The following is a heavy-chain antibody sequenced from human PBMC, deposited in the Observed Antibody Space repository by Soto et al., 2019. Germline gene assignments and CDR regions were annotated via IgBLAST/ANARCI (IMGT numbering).Heavy chain of an antibody. D-gene: IGHD3-10*01. V-gene: IGHV4-30-4*01. Sequence: SETLSLTCTVSGGSISSGDYYWSWIRQPPGKGLEWIGYIYYSGSTYYNPSLKSRVTISVDTSKNQFSLKLSSVTAADTAVYYCARDLQTTMVRGVISRLYGMDVWGQGTTVTVSS. CDR3: ARDLQTTMVRGVISRLYGMDV. CDR1: GGSISSGDYY. J-gene: IGHJ6*02. CDR2: IYYSGST.